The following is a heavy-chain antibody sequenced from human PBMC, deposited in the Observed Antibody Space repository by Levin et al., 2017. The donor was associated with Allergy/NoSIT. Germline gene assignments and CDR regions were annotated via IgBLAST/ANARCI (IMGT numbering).Heavy chain of an antibody. CDR3: ARGDTTLVTTSFDS. Sequence: ASVKVSCKASGYTFTTYGITWVRQAPGQGLEWVGWITTYNGNTNYGPKVQGRVTMTTNTSTSTAYMELRSLRSDDTAVYYCARGDTTLVTTSFDSWGQGTLVTVSS. J-gene: IGHJ4*02. D-gene: IGHD5-18*01. CDR1: GYTFTTYG. V-gene: IGHV1-18*01. CDR2: ITTYNGNT.